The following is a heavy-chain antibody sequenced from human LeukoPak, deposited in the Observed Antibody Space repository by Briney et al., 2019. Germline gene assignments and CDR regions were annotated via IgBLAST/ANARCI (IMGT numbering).Heavy chain of an antibody. D-gene: IGHD3-22*01. CDR3: ARDRPNYYGSDGHYYRRDGDY. CDR1: GFTFSIYA. V-gene: IGHV3-23*01. CDR2: ITSRDGTT. Sequence: GGSLRLSCAASGFTFSIYAMSWVRQTPGRGLEWGSSITSRDGTTYYADSVKGRFTISRDNSENTLYLQMNSLRAEESALYYCARDRPNYYGSDGHYYRRDGDYWGQGTLVTVSS. J-gene: IGHJ4*02.